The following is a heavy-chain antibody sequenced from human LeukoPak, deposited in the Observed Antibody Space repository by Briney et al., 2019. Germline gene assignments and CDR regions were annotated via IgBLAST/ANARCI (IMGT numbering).Heavy chain of an antibody. J-gene: IGHJ4*02. V-gene: IGHV3-30*18. D-gene: IGHD3-3*01. CDR1: GFTFSSYG. Sequence: GGSLRLSCAASGFTFSSYGMHWVRQAPGKGLEWVAVISYDGSNKYYADSVKGRFTISRDNSKNTLYLQMNSLRAEDTAVYYCAKDLCDFWGGYGSNFDYCGQGDLGTVSS. CDR3: AKDLCDFWGGYGSNFDY. CDR2: ISYDGSNK.